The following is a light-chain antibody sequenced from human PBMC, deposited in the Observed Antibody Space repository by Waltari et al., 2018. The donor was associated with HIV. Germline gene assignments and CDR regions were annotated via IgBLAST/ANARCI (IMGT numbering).Light chain of an antibody. J-gene: IGLJ3*02. CDR3: QTWDTGSRV. Sequence: QLVLTQSPSASASLGASVKFTCTLSSGHSNYDIAWHQQQPEKGPRCLMKLNSDGSHSKWDGITDRLSGSSSGAGRYLTISSLQSEDEADYYCQTWDTGSRVFGGGTKLTVL. CDR2: LNSDGSH. CDR1: SGHSNYD. V-gene: IGLV4-69*01.